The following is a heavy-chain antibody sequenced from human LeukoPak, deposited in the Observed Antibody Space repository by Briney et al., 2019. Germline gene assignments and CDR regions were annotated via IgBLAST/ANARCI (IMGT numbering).Heavy chain of an antibody. Sequence: GGSLRLSCAASGFTFTNYDMSWVRQAPGKGLEWVSEISGSGGSTHYTDSVKGRFTISRDNSKNTPYLQMSSLRAEDTAVYYCAKGRGPYGDYDIYYWGQGTLVSVSS. CDR2: ISGSGGST. CDR1: GFTFTNYD. J-gene: IGHJ4*02. V-gene: IGHV3-23*01. D-gene: IGHD4-17*01. CDR3: AKGRGPYGDYDIYY.